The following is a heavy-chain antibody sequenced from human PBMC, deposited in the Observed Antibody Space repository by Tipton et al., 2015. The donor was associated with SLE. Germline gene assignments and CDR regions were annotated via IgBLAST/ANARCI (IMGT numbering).Heavy chain of an antibody. CDR1: GGSISSSSHY. CDR2: IYYSGST. V-gene: IGHV4-61*01. Sequence: TLSLTCTVSGGSISSSSHYWSWIRQPPGKGLEWIGYIYYSGSTNYNPSRKSRVTISVDTSKNQFSLKLSSVTAADTAVYYCARGPRRSGYYLFDYWGQGSLVTVSS. D-gene: IGHD3-3*01. J-gene: IGHJ4*02. CDR3: ARGPRRSGYYLFDY.